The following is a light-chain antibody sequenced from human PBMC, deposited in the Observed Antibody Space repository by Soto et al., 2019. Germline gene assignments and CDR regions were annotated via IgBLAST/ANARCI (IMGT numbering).Light chain of an antibody. V-gene: IGKV1-5*01. J-gene: IGKJ1*01. CDR2: DAS. CDR3: QQYNGYRTWT. Sequence: DIQMTPSPATLSASVGDRVSITCRASQDISRWLAWYQQKPGKAPKVLIWDASSLQRGVPSRFTGSGSGTEFTLTINGLQPDDFATYSCQQYNGYRTWTFGQGTKVEIK. CDR1: QDISRW.